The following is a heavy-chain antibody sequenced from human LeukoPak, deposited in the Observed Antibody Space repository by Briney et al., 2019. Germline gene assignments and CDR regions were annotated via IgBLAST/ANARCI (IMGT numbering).Heavy chain of an antibody. D-gene: IGHD4-23*01. CDR2: INEDGSEK. J-gene: IGHJ4*02. CDR1: RFTSSRSW. V-gene: IGHV3-7*04. CDR3: ARAVDDDPVDY. Sequence: GGSLRDSSAPPRFTSSRSWTKRVRQAPGKRLEWVANINEDGSEKHFVDSVKGRFTISRNNAKNSLYLQMNSLRVEDTAVYYCARAVDDDPVDYWGQGTLVTVSS.